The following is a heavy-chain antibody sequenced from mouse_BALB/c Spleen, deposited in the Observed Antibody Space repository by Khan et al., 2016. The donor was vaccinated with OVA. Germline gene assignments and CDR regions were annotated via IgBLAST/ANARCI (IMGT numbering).Heavy chain of an antibody. J-gene: IGHJ3*01. V-gene: IGHV2-9*02. CDR3: ARSYDYDVGGFAY. D-gene: IGHD2-4*01. CDR2: IWTGGIT. CDR1: GFSLSNYG. Sequence: VQLVESGPGLVAPSQSLSITCTVSGFSLSNYGIHWVRQPPGKGLEWLGVIWTGGITNYNSALMSRLIISKENSKSQVFLKMNRLQTDDKAIYYCARSYDYDVGGFAYWGQGTLVTVSA.